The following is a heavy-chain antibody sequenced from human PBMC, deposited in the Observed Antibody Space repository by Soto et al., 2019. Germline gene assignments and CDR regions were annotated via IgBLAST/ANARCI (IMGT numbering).Heavy chain of an antibody. CDR3: ARGTPSWAYGMDV. CDR2: ISAYNGNT. V-gene: IGHV1-18*01. CDR1: GYTFTTYG. J-gene: IGHJ6*02. D-gene: IGHD1-26*01. Sequence: ASVKVSCKASGYTFTTYGISWVRQAPGQGLEWMGWISAYNGNTDNAQKFQGRVTMTTDTSTSTAYMELRGLRSDDTAVYYCARGTPSWAYGMDVWGQGTTVTVSS.